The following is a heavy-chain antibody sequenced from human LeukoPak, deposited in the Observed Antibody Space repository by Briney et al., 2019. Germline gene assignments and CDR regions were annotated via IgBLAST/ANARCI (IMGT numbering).Heavy chain of an antibody. CDR3: ATDQGGFDP. CDR1: GYTLTELS. Sequence: ASVTVSFTVSGYTLTELSMHWVRQAPGKGLEWMGGFDPEDGETIYAQKFQGRVTMTEDTSTDTAYMELSSLRSEDTAVYYCATDQGGFDPWGQGTLVTVSS. J-gene: IGHJ5*02. CDR2: FDPEDGET. V-gene: IGHV1-24*01.